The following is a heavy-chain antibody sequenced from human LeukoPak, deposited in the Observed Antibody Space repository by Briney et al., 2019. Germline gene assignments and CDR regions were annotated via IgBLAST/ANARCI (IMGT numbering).Heavy chain of an antibody. J-gene: IGHJ4*02. CDR2: IYYSGST. CDR3: ARHGAASFDC. Sequence: SETLSLTCTVSGGSISSSSYYWGWIRQPPGKGLEWIGSIYYSGSTYYNPSLKSRVTISVDTSKNQFSLKLSSVTAADTAVYYCARHGAASFDCWGQGTLVTVYS. V-gene: IGHV4-39*01. D-gene: IGHD2-15*01. CDR1: GGSISSSSYY.